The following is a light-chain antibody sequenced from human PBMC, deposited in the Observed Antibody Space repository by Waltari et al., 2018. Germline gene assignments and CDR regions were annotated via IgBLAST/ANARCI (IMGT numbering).Light chain of an antibody. V-gene: IGLV2-14*01. CDR1: SSDVGAYNY. CDR2: DVS. Sequence: QSALTQPPSVSGSPGQSITISCTGTSSDVGAYNYVSWSQQHPGKAPKLMIYDVSNRPSGVSNRFSGSKSGNTASLTISGLQAEDEADYYCSSYTSSSTLDVVFGGGTKLTVL. J-gene: IGLJ2*01. CDR3: SSYTSSSTLDVV.